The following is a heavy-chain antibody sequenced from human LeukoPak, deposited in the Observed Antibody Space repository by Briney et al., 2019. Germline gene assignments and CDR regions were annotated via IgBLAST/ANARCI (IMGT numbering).Heavy chain of an antibody. D-gene: IGHD6-6*01. J-gene: IGHJ6*02. Sequence: GASVKVSCKASGYSFTAYGISWVRQAPGQGLEWMGWISAYNGNTNYAQKLQGRVTMTTDTSTSTAYMELSSLRSEDTAVYYCARSIAASGGYYGMDVWGQGTTVTVSS. CDR3: ARSIAASGGYYGMDV. CDR1: GYSFTAYG. CDR2: ISAYNGNT. V-gene: IGHV1-18*04.